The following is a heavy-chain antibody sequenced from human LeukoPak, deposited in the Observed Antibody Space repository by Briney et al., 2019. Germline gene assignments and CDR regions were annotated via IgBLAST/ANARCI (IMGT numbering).Heavy chain of an antibody. CDR1: GYTFTSYY. CDR3: AAYGSGSYSNLDY. CDR2: INPNSGGT. J-gene: IGHJ4*02. Sequence: ASVKVSCKASGYTFTSYYMHWVRQAPGQGLEWMGWINPNSGGTNYAQKFQGRVTMTRDTSISTAYMELSRLRSDDTAVYYCAAYGSGSYSNLDYWGQGTLVTVSS. V-gene: IGHV1-2*02. D-gene: IGHD3-10*01.